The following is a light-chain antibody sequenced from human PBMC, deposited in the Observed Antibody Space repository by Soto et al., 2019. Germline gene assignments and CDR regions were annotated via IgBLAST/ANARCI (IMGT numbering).Light chain of an antibody. J-gene: IGLJ2*01. V-gene: IGLV2-11*01. Sequence: QSALTQPASVSGSPGQSITISCTGTSSDIGGHDYVSWYQQHPGKAPKLIIYDVSKRPSGVPDRFSGSKSGNTASLTISGLQAEDEADYYCCSYAGSYTLVFGGGTKLTVL. CDR2: DVS. CDR1: SSDIGGHDY. CDR3: CSYAGSYTLV.